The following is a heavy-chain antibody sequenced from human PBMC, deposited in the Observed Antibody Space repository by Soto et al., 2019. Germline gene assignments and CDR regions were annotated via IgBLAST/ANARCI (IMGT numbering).Heavy chain of an antibody. CDR3: ARDGWAVLSVPFDP. J-gene: IGHJ5*02. V-gene: IGHV3-30*03. CDR2: ISYDGSYK. D-gene: IGHD1-26*01. Sequence: QVQLVESGGGVVQPGRSLRLSCITSGFTFSSYGMHWVRQAPGKGLEWVAVISYDGSYKYYGDFVKGRFTISRDTSKNTMYPQRSSLRAVDTAIFDCARDGWAVLSVPFDPWCQGTLVTVSS. CDR1: GFTFSSYG.